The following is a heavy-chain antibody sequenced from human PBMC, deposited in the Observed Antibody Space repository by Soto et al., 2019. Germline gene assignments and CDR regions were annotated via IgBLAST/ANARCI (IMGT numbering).Heavy chain of an antibody. J-gene: IGHJ5*02. D-gene: IGHD6-13*01. Sequence: ASVKFSCKASGYTFTSYGISWVRQAPGQGLEWMGWISAYNGNTNYAQKLQGRVTMTTDTSTSTAYMELRSLRSDDTAVYYCAGARSRAAGGPWSDPWGQGTLVTVSS. CDR3: AGARSRAAGGPWSDP. CDR1: GYTFTSYG. V-gene: IGHV1-18*01. CDR2: ISAYNGNT.